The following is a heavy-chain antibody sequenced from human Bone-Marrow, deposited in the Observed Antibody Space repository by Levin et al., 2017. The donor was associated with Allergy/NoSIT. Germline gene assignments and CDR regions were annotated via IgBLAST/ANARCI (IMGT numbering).Heavy chain of an antibody. D-gene: IGHD4-11*01. J-gene: IGHJ6*02. CDR2: IIPIPGTA. CDR3: ARYRDYRFEFYGMDV. V-gene: IGHV1-69*13. Sequence: SVKVSCKASGGIFNDYLITWVRQAPGQGLEWMGGIIPIPGTANYAQKFQGRVTFSADESTNTVFMQLSSLRSEDTAVYYCARYRDYRFEFYGMDVWGQGTTVTVSS. CDR1: GGIFNDYL.